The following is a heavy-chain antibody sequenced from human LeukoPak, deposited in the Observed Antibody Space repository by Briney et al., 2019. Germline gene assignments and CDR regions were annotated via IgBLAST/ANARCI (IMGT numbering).Heavy chain of an antibody. CDR3: ARDHNYAFDN. Sequence: GGSLRLSCAASGFTFSDYHMSWIRQAPGKGLEWVSYISPGGGTIYFADSVKGRFTISRDNAKNSLYLQMNSLRVEDTALYFCARDHNYAFDNWGQGTLVTVSS. D-gene: IGHD1-1*01. CDR2: ISPGGGTI. J-gene: IGHJ4*02. V-gene: IGHV3-11*04. CDR1: GFTFSDYH.